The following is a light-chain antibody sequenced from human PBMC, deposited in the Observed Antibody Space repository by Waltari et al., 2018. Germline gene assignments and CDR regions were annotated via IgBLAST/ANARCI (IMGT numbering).Light chain of an antibody. V-gene: IGLV2-14*01. CDR3: CSYTTSSTYI. CDR2: GVS. CDR1: SSDVGGYNY. J-gene: IGLJ1*01. Sequence: QSAPTQPPSVSGSPGQSVTISCTGTSSDVGGYNYVSWYQQHPGKAPKLMIYGVSNRPSGVSDPFSGSKSGNTASLTISGLQAEDEADYYCCSYTTSSTYIFGAGTRLTVL.